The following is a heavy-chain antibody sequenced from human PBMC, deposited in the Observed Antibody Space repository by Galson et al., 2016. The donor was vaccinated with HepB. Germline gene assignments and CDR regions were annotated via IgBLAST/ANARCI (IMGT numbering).Heavy chain of an antibody. CDR3: AKERLVRRIFDH. V-gene: IGHV3-23*01. Sequence: SLRLSCAASGFVFPNFGLSWVRQAPGKGLEWVASISTRRTTYYSDSVQGRFTISRDNSNNTLYLQMNGLRAGDTAVYYCAKERLVRRIFDHWGQGTLLTVSS. CDR1: GFVFPNFG. CDR2: ISTRRTT. J-gene: IGHJ4*02. D-gene: IGHD1-1*01.